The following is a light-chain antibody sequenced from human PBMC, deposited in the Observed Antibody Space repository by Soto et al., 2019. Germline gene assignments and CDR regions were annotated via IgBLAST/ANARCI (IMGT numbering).Light chain of an antibody. CDR2: ETS. CDR3: QQYGSSPRYI. J-gene: IGKJ2*01. CDR1: QSVNSNY. Sequence: ESVLTLSPGTLSLSPGERATLSCRASQSVNSNYLAWYQQKPGQAPRLLIYETSTKATGIPDRFSGSGSGTDFTLTISRVEPEDFAVYYCQQYGSSPRYIFGQGTKLEIK. V-gene: IGKV3-20*01.